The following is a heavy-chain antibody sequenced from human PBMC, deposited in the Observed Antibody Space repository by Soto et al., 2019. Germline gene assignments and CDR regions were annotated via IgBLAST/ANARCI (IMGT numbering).Heavy chain of an antibody. CDR3: ARGGMIAFGEKLIDP. D-gene: IGHD3-16*01. J-gene: IGHJ5*02. CDR2: INPNSGAT. V-gene: IGHV1-2*02. CDR1: GYNFIGFY. Sequence: ASVKVSCKTSGYNFIGFYIHWVRQAPGQGLEWMGWINPNSGATLYAQKFQDRVTMTRDTSVSTVYMDLNSLTSDDTAFYYCARGGMIAFGEKLIDPCGQGPLVTVSS.